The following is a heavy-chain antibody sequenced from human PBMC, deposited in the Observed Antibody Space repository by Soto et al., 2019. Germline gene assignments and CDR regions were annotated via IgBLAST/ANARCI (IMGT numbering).Heavy chain of an antibody. CDR3: ARHRNYYDSSGRRDAFDI. V-gene: IGHV4-59*08. J-gene: IGHJ3*02. CDR1: GGSISSYY. CDR2: IYYSGST. Sequence: PSETLSLTCTVSGGSISSYYWSWIRQPPGKGLEWIGYIYYSGSTNYNPSLKSRVTISVDTSKNQFSLKLSSVTAADTAVYYCARHRNYYDSSGRRDAFDIWGQGTMVTVSS. D-gene: IGHD3-22*01.